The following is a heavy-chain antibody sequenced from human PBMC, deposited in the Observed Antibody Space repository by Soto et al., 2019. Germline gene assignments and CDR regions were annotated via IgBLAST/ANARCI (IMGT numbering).Heavy chain of an antibody. V-gene: IGHV1-69*02. CDR3: GRVVGCSSTSCYLSPHYYYYMDV. D-gene: IGHD2-2*01. CDR1: GGTFSSYT. Sequence: SVKVSCKASGGTFSSYTISWVRQAPGQGLEWMGRIIPILGIANYAQKIQGRVTITADKSTSTAYMELSSLRSEDTAVYYCGRVVGCSSTSCYLSPHYYYYMDVWGKGTTVTVSS. J-gene: IGHJ6*03. CDR2: IIPILGIA.